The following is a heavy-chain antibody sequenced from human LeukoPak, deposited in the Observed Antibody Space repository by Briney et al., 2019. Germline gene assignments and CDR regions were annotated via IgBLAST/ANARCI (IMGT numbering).Heavy chain of an antibody. CDR2: ISSSSSTI. CDR3: ARVRKDYGDYYFNY. J-gene: IGHJ4*02. CDR1: GFTFSSYS. D-gene: IGHD4-17*01. V-gene: IGHV3-48*01. Sequence: GGSLRLSCAASGFTFSSYSMNWVRPAPGKGLEWVSYISSSSSTIYYADSVKGRFTISRDNAKNSLYLQMNSLRAEDTAVYYCARVRKDYGDYYFNYWGQGTLVTVSS.